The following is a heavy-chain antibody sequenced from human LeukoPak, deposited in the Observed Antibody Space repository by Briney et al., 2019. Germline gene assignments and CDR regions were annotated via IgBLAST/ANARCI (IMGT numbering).Heavy chain of an antibody. CDR3: ARGRTSRPRHYYDSSGYSYSDY. CDR1: GDSISSGDYY. J-gene: IGHJ4*02. V-gene: IGHV4-61*02. D-gene: IGHD3-22*01. CDR2: ISSSGSI. Sequence: SETLSLTCTVSGDSISSGDYYWSWIRQPAGKGLEWIGRISSSGSINYNLSLRSRFTISVDTSKNQFSMHLSSATAADTAVYYCARGRTSRPRHYYDSSGYSYSDYWGQGTLVTVSS.